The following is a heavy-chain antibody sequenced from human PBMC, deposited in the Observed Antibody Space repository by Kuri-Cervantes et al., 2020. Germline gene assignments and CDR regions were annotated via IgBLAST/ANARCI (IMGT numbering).Heavy chain of an antibody. CDR3: ARVIYDYVWGTYRDAFDI. J-gene: IGHJ3*02. CDR2: IWYDGSNK. V-gene: IGHV3-30*19. D-gene: IGHD3-16*02. CDR1: GFTFSSYG. Sequence: GGSLRLSCAASGFTFSSYGMHWVRQAPGKGLEWVAVIWYDGSNKYYADSVQGRFTISRDNSNNTLYLQMNSLRAEDTALYYCARVIYDYVWGTYRDAFDIWGQGTMVTVSS.